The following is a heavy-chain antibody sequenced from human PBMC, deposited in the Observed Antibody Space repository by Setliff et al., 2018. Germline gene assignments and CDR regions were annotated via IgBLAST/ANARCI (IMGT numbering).Heavy chain of an antibody. CDR3: ARDPWQWLTTFTSAEYFQH. V-gene: IGHV1-69*06. CDR1: GGTFSSYA. Sequence: GASVKVSCKASGGTFSSYAISWVRQAPGQGLEWMGRIIPIFGTANYAQKFQGRVTITADKSTSTACMELSSLRSEDTAVYYCARDPWQWLTTFTSAEYFQHWGQGTLVTVSS. D-gene: IGHD6-19*01. J-gene: IGHJ1*01. CDR2: IIPIFGTA.